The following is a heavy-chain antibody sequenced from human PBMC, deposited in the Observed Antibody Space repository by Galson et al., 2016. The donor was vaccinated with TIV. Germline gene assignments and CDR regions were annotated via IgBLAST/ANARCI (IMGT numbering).Heavy chain of an antibody. D-gene: IGHD1-7*01. CDR2: ISHDGNNK. Sequence: FLRLSCAASGFTFDSYTFHWVRQTPGKGLEWVAIISHDGNNKDFADSVQGRFTISRDSSKNTVFLQMNSLRLEDTAVYYCTRDGRGNWKYVDYFDYWGQGTLVTVSS. J-gene: IGHJ4*02. CDR1: GFTFDSYT. V-gene: IGHV3-30-3*01. CDR3: TRDGRGNWKYVDYFDY.